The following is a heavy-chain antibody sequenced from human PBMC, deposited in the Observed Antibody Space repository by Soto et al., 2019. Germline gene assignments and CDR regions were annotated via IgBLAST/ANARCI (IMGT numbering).Heavy chain of an antibody. J-gene: IGHJ6*02. CDR2: INPNSGGT. CDR3: ARGGSSFTIFGVVQYGMDV. Sequence: AAVKVSCKASGYTFTGYYMHWVRQAPGQGLEWMGWINPNSGGTNYAQKFQGRVTMTRDTSISTAYMELSRLRSDDTAVYYCARGGSSFTIFGVVQYGMDVWGQGTTVTVSS. CDR1: GYTFTGYY. V-gene: IGHV1-2*02. D-gene: IGHD3-3*01.